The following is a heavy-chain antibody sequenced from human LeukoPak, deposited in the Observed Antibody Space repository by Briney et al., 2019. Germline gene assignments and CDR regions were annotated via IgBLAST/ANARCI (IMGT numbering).Heavy chain of an antibody. J-gene: IGHJ4*02. Sequence: SETLSLTCTVSGGSISSYYWSLIRQPPGKGLEWIGYIYYSGSTNYNPSLKSRVTISVDTSKNQFSLKLSSVTAADTAVYYCAREGGQGRVDYWGQGTLVTVSS. CDR1: GGSISSYY. V-gene: IGHV4-59*01. CDR2: IYYSGST. CDR3: AREGGQGRVDY.